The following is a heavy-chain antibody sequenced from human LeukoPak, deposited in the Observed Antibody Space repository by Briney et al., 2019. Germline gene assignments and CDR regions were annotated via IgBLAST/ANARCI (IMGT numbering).Heavy chain of an antibody. CDR2: IKSKTDGCTT. CDR1: GFTFSNAW. J-gene: IGHJ4*02. V-gene: IGHV3-15*01. D-gene: IGHD3-3*01. Sequence: GGSLRLSCAASGFTFSNAWMSWVRQAPGKGLEWVGRIKSKTDGCTTDYAARVKDKFTISREDLKKALYLQMNSLNTEDTAVYYCTTDYSPGHLYYDFWSGYYGSPPVDYWGQGTLVTVSS. CDR3: TTDYSPGHLYYDFWSGYYGSPPVDY.